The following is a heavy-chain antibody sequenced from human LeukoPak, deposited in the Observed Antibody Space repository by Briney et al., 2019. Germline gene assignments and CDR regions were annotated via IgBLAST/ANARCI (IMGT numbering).Heavy chain of an antibody. CDR2: IDISGSA. J-gene: IGHJ6*03. D-gene: IGHD3-3*01. Sequence: SETLSLTCTVSGGSISNGSYYWSWIRQPAGKGLEWIGRIDISGSASYNPSLKSRVTFSVDTSKNQFSLKLTSVTAADTAVYYCARVYDFWSGYFYYSYMDVWGKGTTVTVSS. CDR3: ARVYDFWSGYFYYSYMDV. V-gene: IGHV4-61*02. CDR1: GGSISNGSYY.